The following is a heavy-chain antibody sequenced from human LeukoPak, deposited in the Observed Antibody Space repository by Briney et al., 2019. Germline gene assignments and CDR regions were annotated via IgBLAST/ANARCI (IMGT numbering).Heavy chain of an antibody. CDR3: ARDRMKKLGYCSSTSCYGMDV. CDR2: IIPIFGTA. D-gene: IGHD2-2*01. Sequence: SVKVSCKASGGTFSSYAISWVRQAPGQGLEWMGAIIPIFGTANYAQKFQGRVTITADESTSTAYMELSSLRSEDTAVYYCARDRMKKLGYCSSTSCYGMDVWGKGTTVTVSS. J-gene: IGHJ6*04. CDR1: GGTFSSYA. V-gene: IGHV1-69*13.